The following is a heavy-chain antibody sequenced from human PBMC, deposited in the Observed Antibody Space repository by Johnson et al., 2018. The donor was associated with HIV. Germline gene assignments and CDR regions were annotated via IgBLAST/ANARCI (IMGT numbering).Heavy chain of an antibody. Sequence: VQLVESGGGVVQPGRSLRLSCAASGFTFDDYAMHWVRQAPGRGLEWVANIKQDGGEKYYVDSVKGRFTISRDNANNSLYLQMNSLRDEDTALYYCARAVRYCVGDCHDGFDFWGQGTMVTVSS. J-gene: IGHJ3*01. D-gene: IGHD2-21*01. CDR2: IKQDGGEK. V-gene: IGHV3-7*05. CDR3: ARAVRYCVGDCHDGFDF. CDR1: GFTFDDYA.